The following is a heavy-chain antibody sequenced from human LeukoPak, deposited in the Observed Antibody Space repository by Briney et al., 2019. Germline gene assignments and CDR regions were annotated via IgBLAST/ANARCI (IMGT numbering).Heavy chain of an antibody. CDR1: GYTFTGYY. D-gene: IGHD2-2*01. CDR3: ARVPVGRVEVPAAMLDY. Sequence: GASVKVSCKASGYTFTGYYMHWGRQAPGQGLEWMGWINPNSGGTNYAQKLQGRVTMTRDTSISTAYMELSRLRSDDTAVYYCARVPVGRVEVPAAMLDYWGQGTLVTVSS. V-gene: IGHV1-2*02. CDR2: INPNSGGT. J-gene: IGHJ4*02.